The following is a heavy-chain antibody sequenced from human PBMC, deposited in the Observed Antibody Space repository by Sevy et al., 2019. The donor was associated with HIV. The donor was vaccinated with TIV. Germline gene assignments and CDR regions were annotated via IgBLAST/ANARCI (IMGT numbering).Heavy chain of an antibody. CDR1: GYTFTSYY. CDR3: ARGPRIAVAGREIDY. D-gene: IGHD6-19*01. Sequence: ASVKVSCKASGYTFTSYYMHWVRQAPGQGLEWMGIINPSGGSTSYAQKFQGRVTMTRDTSTSTVYMELSSLRSGDTAVYYCARGPRIAVAGREIDYWGQGTLVTVSS. V-gene: IGHV1-46*01. J-gene: IGHJ4*02. CDR2: INPSGGST.